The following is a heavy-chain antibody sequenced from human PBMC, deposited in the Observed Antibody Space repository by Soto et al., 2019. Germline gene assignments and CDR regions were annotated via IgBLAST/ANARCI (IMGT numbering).Heavy chain of an antibody. CDR1: GYTFTSYY. Sequence: ASVEVSCKASGYTFTSYYMHWVLQAPGEGLEWMGIINPSGGSTSYAQKFQGRVTMTRDTSTSTVYMELSSLRSEDTAVYYCARGRNYYDSSGHSFDYWGQGTLVTVSS. J-gene: IGHJ4*02. CDR2: INPSGGST. CDR3: ARGRNYYDSSGHSFDY. V-gene: IGHV1-46*01. D-gene: IGHD3-22*01.